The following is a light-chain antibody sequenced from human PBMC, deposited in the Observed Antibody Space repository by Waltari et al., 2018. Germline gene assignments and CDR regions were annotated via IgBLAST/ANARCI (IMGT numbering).Light chain of an antibody. CDR2: WAS. CDR3: QQYYSTPWT. Sequence: DIVMTQSPDSLAVSLGERATINCKSSQSVLYSSNNKNYLAWYQQKPGQPPKLLIYWASTRESGVSDRFSGSGCGTDFTLTISSLQAEDVAVYYCQQYYSTPWTFGQGTKVEIK. J-gene: IGKJ1*01. CDR1: QSVLYSSNNKNY. V-gene: IGKV4-1*01.